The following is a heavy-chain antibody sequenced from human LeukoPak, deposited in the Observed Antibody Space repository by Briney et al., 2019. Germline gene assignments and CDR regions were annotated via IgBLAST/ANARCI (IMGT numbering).Heavy chain of an antibody. V-gene: IGHV1-18*04. CDR2: ISAYNGNT. CDR3: AREGGTQLPLPTTWFDP. D-gene: IGHD2-2*01. CDR1: GYTFTSYG. Sequence: ASVKVSCKASGYTFTSYGISWVRQAPGQGLEWMGWISAYNGNTNYAQKLQGRVTMTTDTSTSTAYMELRSLRSDDTAVSYCAREGGTQLPLPTTWFDPWGQGTLVTVSS. J-gene: IGHJ5*02.